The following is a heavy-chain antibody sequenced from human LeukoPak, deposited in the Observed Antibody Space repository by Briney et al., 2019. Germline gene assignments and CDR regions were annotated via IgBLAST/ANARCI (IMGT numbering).Heavy chain of an antibody. CDR3: ARVLLGSWDWFDP. J-gene: IGHJ5*02. D-gene: IGHD3-10*01. CDR2: INWNTDDI. CDR1: GFNFHDYA. Sequence: GGSLRLSCAASGFNFHDYALHWVRQAPGKGLEWVSGINWNTDDIGYADSVEGRFTISRDNAKNTLYLQMNSLRAEDTAVYYCARVLLGSWDWFDPWGQGTLVTVSS. V-gene: IGHV3-9*01.